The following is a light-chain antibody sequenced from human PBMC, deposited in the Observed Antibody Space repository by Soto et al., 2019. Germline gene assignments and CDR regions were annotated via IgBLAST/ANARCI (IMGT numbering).Light chain of an antibody. Sequence: QSVLTQPASVSGSLGRSITISCTGTSSDVGSYEFVSWYQQLPGKAPKLMIYEVSNRPSGVSNRFSGSKSGNTASLTISGLQAEDEADYYCSSYTSSSTLVFGGGTKVTVL. CDR1: SSDVGSYEF. J-gene: IGLJ2*01. CDR2: EVS. V-gene: IGLV2-14*02. CDR3: SSYTSSSTLV.